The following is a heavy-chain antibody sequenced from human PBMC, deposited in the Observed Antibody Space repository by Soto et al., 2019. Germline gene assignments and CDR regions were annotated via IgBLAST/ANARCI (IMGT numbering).Heavy chain of an antibody. V-gene: IGHV1-69*02. J-gene: IGHJ5*02. CDR1: GGTFSSYT. Sequence: QVQLVQSGAEVKKPGSSVKVSCKASGGTFSSYTISWVRQAPGQGLEWMGRIIPILGIANYAQKFQGRVTITADKSTSTAYMELSSLISEDTAVYYCARVLGLGWFDPWGQGTLVTVSS. CDR3: ARVLGLGWFDP. D-gene: IGHD3-16*01. CDR2: IIPILGIA.